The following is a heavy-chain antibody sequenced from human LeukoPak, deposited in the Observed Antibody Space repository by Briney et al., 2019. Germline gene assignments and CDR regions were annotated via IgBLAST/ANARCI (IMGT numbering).Heavy chain of an antibody. CDR1: GFSFSSYS. V-gene: IGHV3-21*01. J-gene: IGHJ4*02. CDR3: GRTRGYSYGSYFDC. D-gene: IGHD5-18*01. CDR2: ISSSGSFI. Sequence: GGSLRLSCAASGFSFSSYSVNWVRQAPGKGLEWVSSISSSGSFIYYADSVKGRFTISRDNAKNSLYLQMNSLRAEDTVVYYCGRTRGYSYGSYFDCWGQGTLVTVSS.